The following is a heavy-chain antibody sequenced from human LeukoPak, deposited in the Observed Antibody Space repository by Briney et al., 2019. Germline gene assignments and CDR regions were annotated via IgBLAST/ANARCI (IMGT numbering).Heavy chain of an antibody. V-gene: IGHV4-39*07. D-gene: IGHD5-12*01. CDR2: IYYSGST. Sequence: SETLSLTCTVSGGSISSSSYYWGWIRQPPGKGLEWIGSIYYSGSTYYNPSLKSRVTISVDTSKNQFSLKLSSVTAADAAVYYCARDGSEGYSGYGDNWFDPWGQGTLVTVSS. CDR1: GGSISSSSYY. J-gene: IGHJ5*02. CDR3: ARDGSEGYSGYGDNWFDP.